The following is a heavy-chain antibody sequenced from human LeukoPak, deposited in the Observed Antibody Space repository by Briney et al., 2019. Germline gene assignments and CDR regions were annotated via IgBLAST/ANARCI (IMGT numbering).Heavy chain of an antibody. CDR2: INPNSGGT. J-gene: IGHJ4*02. V-gene: IGHV1-2*02. CDR3: ARVPHMVRGDWSFDY. CDR1: GYTFTGYY. Sequence: ASVKVSCKASGYTFTGYYMHWVRQAPGQGLEWMGWINPNSGGTNYAQKFQGRVTMTRDTSISTAYTELSRLRSDDTAVYYCARVPHMVRGDWSFDYWGQGTLVTVSS. D-gene: IGHD3-10*01.